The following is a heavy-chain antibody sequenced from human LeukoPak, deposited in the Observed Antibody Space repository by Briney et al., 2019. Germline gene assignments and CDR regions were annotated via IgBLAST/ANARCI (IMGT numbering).Heavy chain of an antibody. J-gene: IGHJ5*02. CDR1: GFTFSSYE. CDR3: ARERLYCSGGSCYSYGFDP. CDR2: ISSSGSTI. V-gene: IGHV3-48*03. D-gene: IGHD2-15*01. Sequence: GGSLRLSCAASGFTFSSYEMNWVRQAPGKGLEWVSYISSSGSTIYYADSVKGRFTISRDNAKNSLYLQMNSLRAEDTAVYYWARERLYCSGGSCYSYGFDPWGQGTLVTVSS.